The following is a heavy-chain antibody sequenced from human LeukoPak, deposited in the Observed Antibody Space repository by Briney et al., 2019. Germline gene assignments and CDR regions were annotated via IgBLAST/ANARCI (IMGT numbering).Heavy chain of an antibody. J-gene: IGHJ4*02. Sequence: PSGTLSLTCGVSGGSISNTNWWTWFRQPPGKGLEWIGEVNLQGSTNYNPSLKSRVDISVDKSENHISLKLTSVTAADTAVYYCAREGGPYRPLDYSGQGTLVTVAS. CDR2: VNLQGST. CDR1: GGSISNTNW. V-gene: IGHV4-4*02. CDR3: AREGGPYRPLDY.